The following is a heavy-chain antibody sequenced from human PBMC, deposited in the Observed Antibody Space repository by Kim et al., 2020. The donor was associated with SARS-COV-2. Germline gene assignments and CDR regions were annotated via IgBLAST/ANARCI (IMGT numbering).Heavy chain of an antibody. CDR3: RRGHWGDTPS. CDR1: GFIVTNHY. V-gene: IGHV3-53*01. Sequence: GSLRLSCAASGFIVTNHYLTWVRQAPGKGLEWLSMIHIDGTTYYADSVRGRFTISRDTSENTLYLQTNNLRAEDTAIYFCRRGHWGDTPSWGQGTRVTISS. J-gene: IGHJ5*02. CDR2: IHIDGTT. D-gene: IGHD7-27*01.